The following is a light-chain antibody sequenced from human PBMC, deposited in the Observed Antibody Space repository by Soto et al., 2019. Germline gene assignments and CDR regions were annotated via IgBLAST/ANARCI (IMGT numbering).Light chain of an antibody. CDR1: QSISSY. J-gene: IGKJ1*01. Sequence: DIQMTQSPSSLSASVGDRVTITCRASQSISSYLNWYQQKPGKAPKLMIYAASSLHSGVPSRFSGSGSRTYFTLTSSRLQPEDFANYYWQQSYSTPWTFGQGTKVEIK. CDR2: AAS. V-gene: IGKV1-39*01. CDR3: QQSYSTPWT.